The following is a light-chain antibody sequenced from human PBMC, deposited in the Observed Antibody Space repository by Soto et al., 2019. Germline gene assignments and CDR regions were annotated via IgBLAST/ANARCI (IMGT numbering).Light chain of an antibody. CDR1: QSISSW. CDR2: KAS. Sequence: DIQMTQSPSTLSASVGDRVTITCRASQSISSWLAWYQQKPGKAPKLMIYKASSLESGVPSRISGSGSGTKITLTISSLQPDDFATYYCQQYNSYAWTFGQGTKVEIK. J-gene: IGKJ1*01. V-gene: IGKV1-5*03. CDR3: QQYNSYAWT.